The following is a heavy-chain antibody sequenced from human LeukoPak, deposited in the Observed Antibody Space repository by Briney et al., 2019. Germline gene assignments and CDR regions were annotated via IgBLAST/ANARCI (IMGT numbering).Heavy chain of an antibody. J-gene: IGHJ6*03. Sequence: GGSLRLSCVVSGFTFSSYEMNWVRQAPRKGLEWVSYITSSASTTVYYANSVKGRFTISRDNAKNSLYLQMNSLRAEDTAVYYCARRISGWYSGYMDVWGKGTTVTVSS. V-gene: IGHV3-48*03. D-gene: IGHD6-19*01. CDR1: GFTFSSYE. CDR2: ITSSASTTV. CDR3: ARRISGWYSGYMDV.